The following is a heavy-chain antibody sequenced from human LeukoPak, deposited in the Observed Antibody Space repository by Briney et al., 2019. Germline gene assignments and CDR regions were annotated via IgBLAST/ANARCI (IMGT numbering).Heavy chain of an antibody. J-gene: IGHJ4*02. V-gene: IGHV3-23*01. CDR3: AKLMSVAVDY. Sequence: PGGSLRLSCAASGFTFSSYAMSWVRQAPGKGLGWVSAISGSGGSTYYADSVKGRFTISRDNSKNTLCLQMNSLRAEDTAVYYCAKLMSVAVDYWGQGTLVTVSS. CDR1: GFTFSSYA. D-gene: IGHD6-19*01. CDR2: ISGSGGST.